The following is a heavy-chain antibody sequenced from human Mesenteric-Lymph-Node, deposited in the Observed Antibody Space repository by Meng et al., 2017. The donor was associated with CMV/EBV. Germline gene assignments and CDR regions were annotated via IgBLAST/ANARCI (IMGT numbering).Heavy chain of an antibody. J-gene: IGHJ4*02. CDR1: GYTFIDYY. CDR2: INPKTGGR. V-gene: IGHV1-2*06. CDR3: ARDRDTDWYPPLDY. Sequence: QVQLVQSGAEVKKPGASVRVSCKASGYTFIDYYINWVRQAPGQGLEWMGRINPKTGGRSYAQNFQGRVTMTRDTSINTAYMEVNRLNSDDTAMYYCARDRDTDWYPPLDYWGPGTLVTVSS. D-gene: IGHD3-9*01.